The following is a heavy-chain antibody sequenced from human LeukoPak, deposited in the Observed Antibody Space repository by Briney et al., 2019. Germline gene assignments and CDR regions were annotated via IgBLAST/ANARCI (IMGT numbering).Heavy chain of an antibody. CDR1: GGTFSSYA. CDR3: ARDHGYPNWFDP. CDR2: IIPIFGTA. J-gene: IGHJ5*02. V-gene: IGHV1-69*13. Sequence: SVKVSCKASGGTFSSYAISWVRQAPGQGLEWMGGIIPIFGTANYAQKFQGRVTITADESTSTAYMELSSLRSEDTAVYYCARDHGYPNWFDPWGQGTLVTVSS. D-gene: IGHD5-18*01.